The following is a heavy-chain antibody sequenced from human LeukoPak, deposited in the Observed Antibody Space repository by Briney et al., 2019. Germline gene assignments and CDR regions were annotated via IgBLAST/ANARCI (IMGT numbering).Heavy chain of an antibody. CDR2: IEEDGSEK. CDR1: GFTFNSYW. J-gene: IGHJ6*02. Sequence: GGSLRPSCAASGFTFNSYWMNWVRQAPGEGLEWVANIEEDGSEKYYVDSVKGRFTISRDNAKNSLYLQMNSLRAKDTAVYYCAGGVDVWGQGTTVTVS. V-gene: IGHV3-7*04. CDR3: AGGVDV.